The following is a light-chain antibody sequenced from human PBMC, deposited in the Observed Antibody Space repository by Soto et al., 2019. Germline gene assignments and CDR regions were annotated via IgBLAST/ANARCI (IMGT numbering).Light chain of an antibody. J-gene: IGLJ2*01. V-gene: IGLV1-51*01. CDR1: SSNVGSNY. CDR2: DNG. CDR3: GTWDNSLSAV. Sequence: QSVLTQPPSVSAAPGQKVTISCSGSSSNVGSNYVSWYQQLPGTAPKLLIYDNGKRPSGIPDRFSGSQSGTSATLGITGLQTGDEADYYCGTWDNSLSAVFGGGIKVTVL.